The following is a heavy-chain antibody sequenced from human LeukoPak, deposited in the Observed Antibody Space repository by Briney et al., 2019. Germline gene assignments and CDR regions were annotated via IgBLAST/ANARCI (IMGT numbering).Heavy chain of an antibody. CDR3: ARVGSWTYYYYGMDV. CDR1: GYPFSSHD. V-gene: IGHV1-8*02. Sequence: ASVKVSCKASGYPFSSHDINWVRQATGQGLEWMGWMNPNSGNTGYAQKFQGRVTMTRNTSISTAYMELSSLRSEDTAVYYCARVGSWTYYYYGMDVWGQGTTVTVSS. CDR2: MNPNSGNT. J-gene: IGHJ6*02. D-gene: IGHD1-1*01.